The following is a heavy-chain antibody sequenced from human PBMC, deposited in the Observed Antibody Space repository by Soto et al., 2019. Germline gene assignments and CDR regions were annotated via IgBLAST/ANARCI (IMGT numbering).Heavy chain of an antibody. CDR1: GGTFSSYA. V-gene: IGHV1-69*01. D-gene: IGHD2-2*01. CDR3: SQADIVVVPAARRNYYYGIDV. CDR2: IIPIFGTA. J-gene: IGHJ6*02. Sequence: QVQLVQSGAEVKKPGSSVKVSCKASGGTFSSYAISWVRQAPGQGLEWMGGIIPIFGTANYAQKFQGRVRITADESTSTAYMELSSLRSEDTAVYYCSQADIVVVPAARRNYYYGIDVWGQGTTVTVSS.